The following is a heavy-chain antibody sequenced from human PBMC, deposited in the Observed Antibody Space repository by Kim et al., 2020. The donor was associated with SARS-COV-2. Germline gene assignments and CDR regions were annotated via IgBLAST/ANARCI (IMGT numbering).Heavy chain of an antibody. D-gene: IGHD4-4*01. V-gene: IGHV4-39*07. Sequence: SETLSLTCTVSGGSISSSAYYWGWIRQPPGKGLEWIGTISYNGGTYYNPSLKSRVTISVDTSKNQFSLKLNSMTAADTAVYFCARSSDYRNQSRFDPWGQGTLATVSS. CDR3: ARSSDYRNQSRFDP. CDR1: GGSISSSAYY. J-gene: IGHJ5*02. CDR2: ISYNGGT.